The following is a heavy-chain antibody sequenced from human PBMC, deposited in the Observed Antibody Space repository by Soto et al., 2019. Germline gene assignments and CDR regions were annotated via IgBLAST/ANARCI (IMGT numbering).Heavy chain of an antibody. V-gene: IGHV1-69*01. CDR2: IIPIIGPA. Sequence: QVQLVQSGAEVKRPGSSVKLSCKASGGTFTYYGISWVRQAPGQGLEWMGGIIPIIGPATYAQKFQGRLTTTAVQSTSTAYMELSSLGSEDTALYYCARDLGTTIAGPPRRETYGWLDPWGQGTLVTVSS. CDR3: ARDLGTTIAGPPRRETYGWLDP. D-gene: IGHD3-22*01. J-gene: IGHJ5*02. CDR1: GGTFTYYG.